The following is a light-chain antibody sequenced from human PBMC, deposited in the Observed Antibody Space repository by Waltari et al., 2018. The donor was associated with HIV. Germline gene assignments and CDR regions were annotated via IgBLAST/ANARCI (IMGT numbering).Light chain of an antibody. Sequence: QSALTQPPSASGSPGQSVTISCTGTSSDVGGYNYVSWYQQHPGKAPKLMIYEVSKRPSGVPVRFSGSKAGNTAALTVSGLQADDEADYYCSSYAGSNINYVFGTGTKVTVL. J-gene: IGLJ1*01. CDR1: SSDVGGYNY. CDR2: EVS. CDR3: SSYAGSNINYV. V-gene: IGLV2-8*01.